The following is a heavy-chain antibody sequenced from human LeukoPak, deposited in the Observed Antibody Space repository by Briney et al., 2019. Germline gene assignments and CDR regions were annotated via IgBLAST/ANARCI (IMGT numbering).Heavy chain of an antibody. J-gene: IGHJ3*02. CDR3: ARVPMEQWLVLEAFDI. Sequence: ASVKVSCKASGGTFSSYAISWVRQAPGQGLEWMGGIIPIIGTANYAQKFQGRVTITADESTSTAYMELSSLRSEDTAVYYCARVPMEQWLVLEAFDIWGQGTMVTVSS. CDR1: GGTFSSYA. CDR2: IIPIIGTA. D-gene: IGHD6-19*01. V-gene: IGHV1-69*13.